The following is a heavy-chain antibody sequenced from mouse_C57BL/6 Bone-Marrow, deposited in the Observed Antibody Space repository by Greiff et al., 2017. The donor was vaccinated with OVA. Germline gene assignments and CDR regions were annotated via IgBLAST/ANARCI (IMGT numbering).Heavy chain of an antibody. J-gene: IGHJ2*01. Sequence: VHLVESGAELVKPGASVKISCKASGYAFSSYWMNWVKQRPGKGLEWIGQIYPGDGDTNYNGKFKGKATLTADKSSSTAYMQLSSLTSEDSAVYFCARGITTVVARGDYWGQGTTLTVSS. CDR2: IYPGDGDT. V-gene: IGHV1-80*01. D-gene: IGHD1-1*01. CDR1: GYAFSSYW. CDR3: ARGITTVVARGDY.